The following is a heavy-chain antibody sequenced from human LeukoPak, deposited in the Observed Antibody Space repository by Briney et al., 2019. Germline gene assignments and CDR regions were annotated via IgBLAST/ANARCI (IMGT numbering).Heavy chain of an antibody. CDR2: NDYSGST. CDR3: ARYGGSPSNYFDY. V-gene: IGHV4-59*11. Sequence: SETLSLTCIVSGGPISTHYWSWSRQPPGKGLEWIGYNDYSGSTNYNPSLKSRVTISVDTSKNQFSLKLNSVTAADTAVYYCARYGGSPSNYFDYWGQGTLVTVSS. CDR1: GGPISTHY. D-gene: IGHD1-26*01. J-gene: IGHJ4*02.